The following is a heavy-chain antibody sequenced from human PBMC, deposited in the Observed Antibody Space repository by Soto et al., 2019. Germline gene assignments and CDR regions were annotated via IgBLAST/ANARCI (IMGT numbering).Heavy chain of an antibody. V-gene: IGHV1-24*01. Sequence: ASVNVSCKVSGDTLTELSFHGVGQAAGKGVEEMGGFDSGEGEGMYAQNFHGRVTMTEDASTDTSYMELSSLTAEGRAGYDFAIAYSATSYGYLDPWGQGTLVTVSS. CDR1: GDTLTELS. D-gene: IGHD1-26*01. CDR3: AIAYSATSYGYLDP. CDR2: FDSGEGEG. J-gene: IGHJ5*02.